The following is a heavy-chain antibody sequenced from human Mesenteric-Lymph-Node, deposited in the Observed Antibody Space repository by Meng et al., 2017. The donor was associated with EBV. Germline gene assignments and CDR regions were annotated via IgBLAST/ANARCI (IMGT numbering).Heavy chain of an antibody. J-gene: IGHJ4*02. D-gene: IGHD3-10*01. V-gene: IGHV3-23*01. Sequence: EVQLLESGGGLVQPGGSLRLSCAASGFAFTSYAMNWVRQAPGKGLDWVATVSGSGGTTYYADSVKGRFTISSDSSENTVYLQMNTLRPDDTAKYYCAKARTIIRGALDYWGQGILVTVSS. CDR2: VSGSGGTT. CDR3: AKARTIIRGALDY. CDR1: GFAFTSYA.